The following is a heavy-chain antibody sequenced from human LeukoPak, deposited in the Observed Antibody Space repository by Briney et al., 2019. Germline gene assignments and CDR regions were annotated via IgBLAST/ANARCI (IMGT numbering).Heavy chain of an antibody. CDR1: GFTVSSNY. CDR3: ARNRCSGGSCYLDY. V-gene: IGHV3-66*01. CDR2: IYSGGST. Sequence: PGGSLRLSCAASGFTVSSNYMSWVRQAPGKGLEWVSVIYSGGSTYYADSVKGRFTISRDNSKNTLYLQMNSLRAEDTAVYYCARNRCSGGSCYLDYWGLGTLVIVSS. J-gene: IGHJ4*02. D-gene: IGHD2-15*01.